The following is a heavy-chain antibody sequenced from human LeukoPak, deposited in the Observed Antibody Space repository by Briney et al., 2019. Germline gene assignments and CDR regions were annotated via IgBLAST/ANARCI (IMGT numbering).Heavy chain of an antibody. CDR3: ARDKPGYDILTGYYTGPARGHQVDY. CDR1: GGSFSGYY. CDR2: INHSGST. V-gene: IGHV4-34*01. Sequence: PSETLSLTCAVYGGSFSGYYWSWIRQPPGKGLEWIGEINHSGSTNYNPSLKSRVTISVDTSKNQFSLKLSSVTAADTAVYYCARDKPGYDILTGYYTGPARGHQVDYWGQGTLVTVSS. J-gene: IGHJ4*02. D-gene: IGHD3-9*01.